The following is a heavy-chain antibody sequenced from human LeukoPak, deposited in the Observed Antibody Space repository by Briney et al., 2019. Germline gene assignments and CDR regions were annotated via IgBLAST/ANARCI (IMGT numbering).Heavy chain of an antibody. CDR3: AKDPDYDILTGGGAGIDY. Sequence: PGGSLRLSCAASGFTFSSYAMSWVRQAPGKGLEWVAVISYDGSNKYYADSVKGRFTISRDNSKNTLYLQMNSLRAEDTAVYYCAKDPDYDILTGGGAGIDYWGQGTLVTVSS. D-gene: IGHD3-9*01. CDR1: GFTFSSYA. V-gene: IGHV3-30*18. CDR2: ISYDGSNK. J-gene: IGHJ4*02.